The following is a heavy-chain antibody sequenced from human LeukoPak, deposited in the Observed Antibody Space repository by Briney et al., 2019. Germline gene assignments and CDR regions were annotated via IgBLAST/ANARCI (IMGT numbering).Heavy chain of an antibody. D-gene: IGHD1-1*01. CDR1: GFTVSSNY. J-gene: IGHJ4*02. CDR3: AKSPKTGFLFDY. V-gene: IGHV3-66*01. Sequence: GGSLRLSCAASGFTVSSNYMSWVGQAPGKSVEWVSVIYGGVNTVYADSVQGRFTISRDNSKNTLYLQMSSLRAEDTAVYYCAKSPKTGFLFDYWGKGTLVTVSS. CDR2: IYGGVNT.